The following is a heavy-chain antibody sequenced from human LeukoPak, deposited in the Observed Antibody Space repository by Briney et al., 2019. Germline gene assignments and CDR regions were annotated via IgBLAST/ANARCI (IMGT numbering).Heavy chain of an antibody. Sequence: GGSLRLSCAASGFSLGCCTMSWVRQAPGKGLEWVSSITDSGTYIYYAESVKGRFTSSRDNAKNSLYLQMNSLRAEDTAVYYCAGATPRTPGHFDYWGQGTLVTVSS. V-gene: IGHV3-21*01. CDR2: ITDSGTYI. J-gene: IGHJ4*02. CDR1: GFSLGCCT. D-gene: IGHD4-23*01. CDR3: AGATPRTPGHFDY.